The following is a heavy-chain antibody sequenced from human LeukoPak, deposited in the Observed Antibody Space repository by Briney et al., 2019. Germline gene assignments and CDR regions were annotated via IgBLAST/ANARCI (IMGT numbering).Heavy chain of an antibody. D-gene: IGHD5-12*01. CDR1: GFTFNDYA. V-gene: IGHV3-66*01. CDR2: IYSGGST. J-gene: IGHJ3*02. CDR3: ASRLQYSGYDYGALDI. Sequence: GGSLRLSCVVSGFTFNDYAMNWVRQAPGKGLEWVSVIYSGGSTYYADSVKGRFTISRDNSKNTLYLQMNSLRGEDTAVYYCASRLQYSGYDYGALDIWGQGTMVSVSS.